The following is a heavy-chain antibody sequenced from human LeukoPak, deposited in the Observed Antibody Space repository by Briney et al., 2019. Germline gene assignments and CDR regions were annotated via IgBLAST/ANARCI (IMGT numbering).Heavy chain of an antibody. D-gene: IGHD3-22*01. CDR2: ISGSGGST. CDR3: AKPSYYYDSSGRRKRDYYYYYMDV. J-gene: IGHJ6*03. V-gene: IGHV3-23*01. Sequence: GGSLRLSCAASGFTFSSYAMSWVRQAPGKGLEWVSAISGSGGSTHYADSVKGRFTISRDNSKNTLYLQMNSLRAEDTAVYYCAKPSYYYDSSGRRKRDYYYYYMDVWGKGTTVTVSS. CDR1: GFTFSSYA.